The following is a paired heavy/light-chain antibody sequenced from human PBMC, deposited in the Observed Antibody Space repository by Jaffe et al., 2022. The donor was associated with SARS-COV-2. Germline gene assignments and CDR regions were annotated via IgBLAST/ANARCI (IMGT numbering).Heavy chain of an antibody. CDR2: IYPGDLDA. Sequence: DVELVQSGAEMKKPGESLTISCKGFAYNFATHWIGWVRQMPGRGLEWMAIIYPGDLDARYSPAFQGQVTISVDKSINTAFLHWGSLKASDTAIYYCARSQTGVSDPYQPDYWGQGTLVSVSS. J-gene: IGHJ4*02. CDR1: AYNFATHW. D-gene: IGHD2-8*02. CDR3: ARSQTGVSDPYQPDY. V-gene: IGHV5-51*01.
Light chain of an antibody. CDR3: LQYNSNFN. CDR1: QNINNW. Sequence: DIQMTQSPSTLSASVGDRVTITCRASQNINNWLAWYQQKPGKAPKLLIFKASNLQSGVPSRFSGSGSAREFTLTITSLQPDDFATYYCLQYNSNFNFGQGTRLEIK. J-gene: IGKJ5*01. V-gene: IGKV1-5*03. CDR2: KAS.